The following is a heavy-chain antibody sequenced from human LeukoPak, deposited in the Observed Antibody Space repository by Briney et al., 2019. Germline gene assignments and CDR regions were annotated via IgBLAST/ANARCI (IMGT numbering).Heavy chain of an antibody. V-gene: IGHV1-18*01. J-gene: IGHJ6*03. CDR3: ATVTAYGSGTCSLLQSDRYYYYYMDV. CDR1: QYTFTTYY. CDR2: ISASNGYT. Sequence: ASVKVSCKASQYTFTTYYISWVRQAPGQGLEWVGWISASNGYTNYAQKLQGRVTLTTDTSTRTVYMDLRSLRSDDTAVYYCATVTAYGSGTCSLLQSDRYYYYYMDVWGNGTTVTVSS. D-gene: IGHD3-10*01.